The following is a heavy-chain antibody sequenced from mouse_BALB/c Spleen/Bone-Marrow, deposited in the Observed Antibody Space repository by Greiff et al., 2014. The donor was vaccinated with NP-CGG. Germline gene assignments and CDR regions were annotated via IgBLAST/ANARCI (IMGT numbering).Heavy chain of an antibody. CDR1: GFNIKDTY. D-gene: IGHD1-1*01. V-gene: IGHV14-3*02. J-gene: IGHJ3*01. Sequence: EVQLQQPGAELVKPGASVKLSCTASGFNIKDTYMHWVKQRPEQGLEWIGRIDPANGNTKYDPKLQGKATITADTSSNTAYLQLSSLTSEDTAVYYCASYYYGSSGFAYWGQGTLVTVSA. CDR3: ASYYYGSSGFAY. CDR2: IDPANGNT.